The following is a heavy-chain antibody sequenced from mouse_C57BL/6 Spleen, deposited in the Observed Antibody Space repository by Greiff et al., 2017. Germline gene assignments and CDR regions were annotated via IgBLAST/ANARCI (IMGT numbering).Heavy chain of an antibody. CDR1: GYAFSSYW. Sequence: QVHVKQSGAELVKPGASVKISCKASGYAFSSYWMNWVKQRPGKGLEWIGQIYPGDGDTNYNGKFKGKATLTADKSSSTAYMQLSSLTSEDSAVYFCARGDYGAYWGQGTLVTVSA. V-gene: IGHV1-80*01. CDR3: ARGDYGAY. CDR2: IYPGDGDT. D-gene: IGHD1-1*02. J-gene: IGHJ3*01.